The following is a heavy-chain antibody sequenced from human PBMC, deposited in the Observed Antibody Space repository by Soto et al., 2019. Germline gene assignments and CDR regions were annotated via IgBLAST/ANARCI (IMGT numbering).Heavy chain of an antibody. V-gene: IGHV4-59*08. Sequence: ETLSLTCTVSGGSIGTYYWSWIRQPPGKGLEWIGYISYTGSTNYNPSLKSRVTTSADTSKNQFSLQLSSVTAADTAVYYCARHWWGDSGKYTFDFWSQGTLVTVSS. D-gene: IGHD3-10*01. CDR1: GGSIGTYY. CDR3: ARHWWGDSGKYTFDF. CDR2: ISYTGST. J-gene: IGHJ4*02.